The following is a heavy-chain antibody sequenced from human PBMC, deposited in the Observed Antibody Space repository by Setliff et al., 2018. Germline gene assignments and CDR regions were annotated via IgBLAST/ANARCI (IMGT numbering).Heavy chain of an antibody. CDR1: GASISDYY. Sequence: SETLSLTCTVSGASISDYYWTGIRPPAGKALEWIGRVSASGSTTYNPSLKSRVTMSVDTSRNQISLNLTSVTAAGTAMYYCSRERTIFGILVISWWLDTWGQGTVVTVSS. V-gene: IGHV4-4*07. CDR2: VSASGST. CDR3: SRERTIFGILVISWWLDT. J-gene: IGHJ5*02. D-gene: IGHD3-3*01.